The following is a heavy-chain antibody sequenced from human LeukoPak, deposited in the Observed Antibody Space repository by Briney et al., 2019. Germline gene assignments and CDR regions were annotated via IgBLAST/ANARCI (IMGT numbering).Heavy chain of an antibody. Sequence: ASVKVSRKASGYTFTSYYMHWVRQAPGQGLEWMGIINPSGGSTSYAQKFQGRVTMTRDTSTSTVYMELSGLRYEDTAVYYCARGCCEGSIEVAGHDYWGQGTLVFVSS. CDR2: INPSGGST. CDR1: GYTFTSYY. D-gene: IGHD6-19*01. CDR3: ARGCCEGSIEVAGHDY. J-gene: IGHJ4*02. V-gene: IGHV1-46*01.